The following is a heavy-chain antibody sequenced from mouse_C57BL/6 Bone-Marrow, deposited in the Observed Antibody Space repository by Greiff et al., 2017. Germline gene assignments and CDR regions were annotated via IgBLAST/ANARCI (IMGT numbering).Heavy chain of an antibody. Sequence: VQLQQSGAELVKPGASVKLSCKASGYTFTSYWMHWVKQRPGRGLEWIGRIAPNSGGTKYNEKFKSKATLTVDKPSSTAYMQLSSLTSEDSAVYYCAREAAQATPCYAMDYWGQGTSVTVSS. V-gene: IGHV1-72*01. CDR2: IAPNSGGT. D-gene: IGHD3-2*02. J-gene: IGHJ4*01. CDR3: AREAAQATPCYAMDY. CDR1: GYTFTSYW.